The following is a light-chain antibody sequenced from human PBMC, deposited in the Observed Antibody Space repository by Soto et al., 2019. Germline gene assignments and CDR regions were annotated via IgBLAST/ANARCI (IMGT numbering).Light chain of an antibody. Sequence: EIMMTQSPDTLSVSPGERATLSCRASQSVSGNLAWYQQNPGQAPGLLIYGASARATGIPARFSGSGSGTEFTITISSLQSEDFAVYYCQQYSSWPRTFGQGTKVEIK. CDR3: QQYSSWPRT. V-gene: IGKV3-15*01. CDR1: QSVSGN. CDR2: GAS. J-gene: IGKJ1*01.